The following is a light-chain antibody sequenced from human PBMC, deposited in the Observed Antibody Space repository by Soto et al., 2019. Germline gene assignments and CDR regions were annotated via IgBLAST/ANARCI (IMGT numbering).Light chain of an antibody. J-gene: IGKJ4*02. CDR1: QSVRSY. Sequence: EAVMTQSPATLSVSPGERATLSCRASQSVRSYVAWYQQKPGQAPRLLMYGASTRATGVPTRFSGSGSGTVFTLTISSLPSEDFAVYFCQHYNNWPPQFTFGGGTKVEVK. V-gene: IGKV3-15*01. CDR2: GAS. CDR3: QHYNNWPPQFT.